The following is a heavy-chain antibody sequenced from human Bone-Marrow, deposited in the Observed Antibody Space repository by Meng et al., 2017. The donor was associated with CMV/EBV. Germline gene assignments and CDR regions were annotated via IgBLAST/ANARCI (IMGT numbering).Heavy chain of an antibody. CDR3: VRESRGEAQLLYGVWAMDV. J-gene: IGHJ6*02. D-gene: IGHD2-2*02. CDR1: GFTFSSYE. Sequence: GGSLRLSCAASGFTFSSYEMNWVRQAPGRGLEWVSYISRSGSTIYYADSVKGRFTISRDNAKNSLYLQMNSLRAEITAVYYSVRESRGEAQLLYGVWAMDVWGQGTTVTVSS. V-gene: IGHV3-48*03. CDR2: ISRSGSTI.